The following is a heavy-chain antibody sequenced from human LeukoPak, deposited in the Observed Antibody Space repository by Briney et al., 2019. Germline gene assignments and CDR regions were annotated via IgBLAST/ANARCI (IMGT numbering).Heavy chain of an antibody. Sequence: SETLSLTCTVSGASIPSSYYWSWIRQPPGKGLECIGYISASGNTNYNPSLKSRVTITVDTSKSQFSLNLSSVTAADTAIYYCARLTGGGSYWGYFDYWGQGNLVTVSS. CDR3: ARLTGGGSYWGYFDY. J-gene: IGHJ4*02. CDR2: ISASGNT. V-gene: IGHV4-4*09. CDR1: GASIPSSYY. D-gene: IGHD1-26*01.